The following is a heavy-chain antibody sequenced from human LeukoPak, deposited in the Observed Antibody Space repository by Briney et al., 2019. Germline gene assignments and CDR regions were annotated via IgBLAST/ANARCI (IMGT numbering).Heavy chain of an antibody. CDR1: GFIFSSYA. D-gene: IGHD2-21*01. J-gene: IGHJ4*02. CDR2: ISDTDSST. CDR3: AKDVIKNSRAFDS. V-gene: IGHV3-23*01. Sequence: PGGSLSLSCAASGFIFSSYAMVWVRQAPGKGLEWVSTISDTDSSTYYADSVKGRFTVSRDNSRNTLYLQMNSLRAEDTAIYYCAKDVIKNSRAFDSWGQGTLVTVSS.